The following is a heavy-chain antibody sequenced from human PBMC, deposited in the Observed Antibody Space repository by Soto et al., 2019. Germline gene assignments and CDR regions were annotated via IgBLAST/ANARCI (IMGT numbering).Heavy chain of an antibody. D-gene: IGHD5-12*01. CDR2: ISYDGSNK. CDR3: ATVAVEMATIHVFDY. V-gene: IGHV3-30-3*01. J-gene: IGHJ4*02. Sequence: QVQLVESGGGVVQPGRSLRLSCAASGFTFSSYAMHWVRQAPGKGLEWVAVISYDGSNKYYADSVKGRFTMSRDNSKNSLYLQMNSRRAEDTAVYYCATVAVEMATIHVFDYWGQGTLVTVSS. CDR1: GFTFSSYA.